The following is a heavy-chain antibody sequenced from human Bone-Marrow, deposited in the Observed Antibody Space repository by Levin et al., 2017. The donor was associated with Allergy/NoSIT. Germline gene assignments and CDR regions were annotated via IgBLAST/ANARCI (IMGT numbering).Heavy chain of an antibody. CDR2: INPNSGGT. J-gene: IGHJ2*01. CDR1: GYTFTGYY. D-gene: IGHD5-12*01. V-gene: IGHV1-2*02. CDR3: ARLYWLLNPPPPHYWYFDL. Sequence: ASVKVSCKASGYTFTGYYMHWVRQAPGQGLEWMGWINPNSGGTNYAQKFQGRVTMTRDTSISTAYMELSRLRSDDTAVYYCARLYWLLNPPPPHYWYFDLWGRGTLVTVSS.